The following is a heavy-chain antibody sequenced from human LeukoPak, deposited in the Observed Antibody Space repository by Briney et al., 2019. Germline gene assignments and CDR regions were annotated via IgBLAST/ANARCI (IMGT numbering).Heavy chain of an antibody. J-gene: IGHJ4*02. Sequence: TLSLTCTVSGGSISSGDYYWSWIRQPPGKALEWLAVIYWDEDERYRPSLKSRLTINKDTSKNQVVLTMTNMDPVDTATYYCARSPYYDILTGSRGTFDYWGRGILVTVSS. CDR1: GGSISSGDYY. D-gene: IGHD3-9*01. CDR2: IYWDEDE. CDR3: ARSPYYDILTGSRGTFDY. V-gene: IGHV2-5*08.